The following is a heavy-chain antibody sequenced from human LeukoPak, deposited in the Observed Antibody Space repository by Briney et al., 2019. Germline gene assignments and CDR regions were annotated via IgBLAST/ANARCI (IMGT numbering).Heavy chain of an antibody. CDR2: ISAYNGNT. J-gene: IGHJ4*02. Sequence: ASVKVSCKASGYTFTSYGISWVRQAPGQGLEWMGWISAYNGNTNYAQKLQGRVTMTTDTSTSTAYMELRSLRSDDTAVYYCAKEPQKSTRELSDYFDYWGQGTLVTVSS. D-gene: IGHD3-10*01. V-gene: IGHV1-18*01. CDR3: AKEPQKSTRELSDYFDY. CDR1: GYTFTSYG.